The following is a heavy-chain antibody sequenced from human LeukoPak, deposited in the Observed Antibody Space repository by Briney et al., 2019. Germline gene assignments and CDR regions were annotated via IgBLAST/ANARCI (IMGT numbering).Heavy chain of an antibody. CDR2: ISSSGSTI. D-gene: IGHD6-13*01. V-gene: IGHV3-11*04. CDR3: AMPDRIAAAGDWYFDL. J-gene: IGHJ2*01. Sequence: GGSLRLSCGASGFNLRDYYVSWIRQAPGKGLEWVSYISSSGSTIYYADSVKGRFTISRDNAKNSLYLQMNSLRAEDTAVYYCAMPDRIAAAGDWYFDLWGRGTLVTVSS. CDR1: GFNLRDYY.